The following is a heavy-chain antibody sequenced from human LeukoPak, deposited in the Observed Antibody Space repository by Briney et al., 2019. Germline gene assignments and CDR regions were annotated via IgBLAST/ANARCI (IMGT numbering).Heavy chain of an antibody. CDR1: GFTFSSYW. CDR2: INSDGSST. J-gene: IGHJ3*02. D-gene: IGHD3-3*01. Sequence: PGGSLRLSCAASGFTFSSYWMHCVRQAPGKGLVWVSRINSDGSSTSYADSVKGRFTISRDNAKNTLYLQMNSLRAEDTALYYCAKSRLSGINDAFDIWGQGTMVTVSS. CDR3: AKSRLSGINDAFDI. V-gene: IGHV3-74*01.